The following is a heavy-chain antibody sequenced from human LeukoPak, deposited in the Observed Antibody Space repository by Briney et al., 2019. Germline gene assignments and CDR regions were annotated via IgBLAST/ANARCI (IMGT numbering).Heavy chain of an antibody. D-gene: IGHD1-26*01. V-gene: IGHV3-30*18. CDR3: AKDRTVGASYWYFDL. J-gene: IGHJ2*01. CDR2: ISYDGRNK. CDR1: GFTFSNYG. Sequence: GGSLRLSCAASGFTFSNYGMHWVRQAPGRGLEWVAVISYDGRNKYYADSVKGRFTISRDSSKNTLFLHMNTLRAEDTAIYYCAKDRTVGASYWYFDLWGRGTLVTVSS.